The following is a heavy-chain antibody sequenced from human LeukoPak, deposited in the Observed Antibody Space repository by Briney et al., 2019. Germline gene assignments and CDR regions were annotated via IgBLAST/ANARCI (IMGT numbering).Heavy chain of an antibody. CDR1: GNYW. V-gene: IGHV3-74*01. J-gene: IGHJ4*02. CDR3: VSFYETY. CDR2: INSDGSWT. Sequence: GGSLRLSCVASGNYWMHWVRQAPGKGLVWVSHINSDGSWTSYADSVKGRFTISKDNAKNTVYLQMNNLRAEDTAVYYCVSFYETYWGRGTLVTVSS. D-gene: IGHD2-2*01.